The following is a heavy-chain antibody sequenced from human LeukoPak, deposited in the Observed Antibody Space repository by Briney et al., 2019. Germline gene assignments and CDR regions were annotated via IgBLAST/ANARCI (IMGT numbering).Heavy chain of an antibody. D-gene: IGHD1-26*01. CDR1: GSSISSSNW. Sequence: PSGTLSLTCAVSGSSISSSNWWSWVRQPPGKGLEWIGEIYHSGSTNYNPSLKSRVTISVDKSKNQFSLKLSSVTAADTAVYYCARDLATPYSGSYVDWGQGTLVTVSS. V-gene: IGHV4-4*02. CDR3: ARDLATPYSGSYVD. J-gene: IGHJ4*02. CDR2: IYHSGST.